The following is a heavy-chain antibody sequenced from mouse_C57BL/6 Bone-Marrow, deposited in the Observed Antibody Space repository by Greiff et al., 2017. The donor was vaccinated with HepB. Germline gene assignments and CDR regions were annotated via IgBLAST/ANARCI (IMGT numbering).Heavy chain of an antibody. V-gene: IGHV1-7*01. CDR1: GYTFTSYW. Sequence: VQLVESGAELAKPGASVKLSCKASGYTFTSYWMHWVKQRPGQGLEWIGYINPSSGYTKYNQKFKDKATLTADKSSSTAYMQLSSLTYEDSAVYYCAKITTAVPGYFDVWGTGTTVTVSS. D-gene: IGHD1-1*01. CDR2: INPSSGYT. CDR3: AKITTAVPGYFDV. J-gene: IGHJ1*03.